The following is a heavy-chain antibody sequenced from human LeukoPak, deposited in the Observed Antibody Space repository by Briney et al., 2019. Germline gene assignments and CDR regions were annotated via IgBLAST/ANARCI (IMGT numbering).Heavy chain of an antibody. CDR2: IYTSGST. V-gene: IGHV4-61*02. CDR1: GGSISSGSYY. J-gene: IGHJ4*02. D-gene: IGHD2-2*01. Sequence: SETLSLTCTVSGGSISSGSYYWSWIRQPAGKGLEWIGRIYTSGSTNYNPSLKSRVTISIDTSKNQFSLKLSSVTAADTAVYYCAREGVISSPYWGQGTLVTVSS. CDR3: AREGVISSPY.